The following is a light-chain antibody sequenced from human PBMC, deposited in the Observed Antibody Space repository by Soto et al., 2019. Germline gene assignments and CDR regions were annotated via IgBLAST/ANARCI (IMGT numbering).Light chain of an antibody. CDR1: SSDVGGYNY. Sequence: QSALTQPASVSGSPGQWITISCTGTSSDVGGYNYVSWYQQHPGKAHKLMIYDVSNRTSGVSKRFADSKSANTASLTISGLQSEDEADYYCTSYTSRNTGVFIGGTKLTVL. CDR3: TSYTSRNTGV. V-gene: IGLV2-14*01. CDR2: DVS. J-gene: IGLJ2*01.